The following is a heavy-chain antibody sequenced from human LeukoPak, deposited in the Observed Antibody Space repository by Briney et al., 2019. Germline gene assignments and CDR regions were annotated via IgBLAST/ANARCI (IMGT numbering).Heavy chain of an antibody. CDR1: GGSISSSSYY. V-gene: IGHV4-39*01. CDR2: IYYSGST. D-gene: IGHD6-6*01. CDR3: ALIAARPGYFDY. Sequence: ASETLSLTCTVSGGSISSSSYYWGWTRQPPGKGLEWIGSIYYSGSTYYNPSLKSRVTISVDTSKNQFSLKLSSVTAADTAVYYCALIAARPGYFDYWGQGTLVTVSS. J-gene: IGHJ4*02.